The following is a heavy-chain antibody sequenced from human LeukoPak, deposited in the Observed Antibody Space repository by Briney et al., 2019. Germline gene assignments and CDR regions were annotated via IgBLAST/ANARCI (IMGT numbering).Heavy chain of an antibody. D-gene: IGHD2-2*01. J-gene: IGHJ4*02. V-gene: IGHV3-53*01. Sequence: GGSLRLSCVVSGFSISSNYMSWVRQAPGKGLEWVSVIYSGGSTYYADSVKGRFTISRDNSKNTLYLQMNSLRAEDTAVYYCAKDDVVPAAFSSGYYWGQGTLVTVSS. CDR3: AKDDVVPAAFSSGYY. CDR2: IYSGGST. CDR1: GFSISSNY.